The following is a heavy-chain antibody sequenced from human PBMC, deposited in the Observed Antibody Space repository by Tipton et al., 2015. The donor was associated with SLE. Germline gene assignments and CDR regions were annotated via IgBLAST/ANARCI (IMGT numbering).Heavy chain of an antibody. J-gene: IGHJ4*02. Sequence: SLRLSCAASGFTFSSYGMHWVRQAPGKGLEWVAVISYDGSNEYYADSVKGRFTISRDNSKNTLYLQMNSLRAEDTAVYYCARGCGSSWCFDYWGQGTLVTVSS. V-gene: IGHV3-30*03. CDR1: GFTFSSYG. CDR3: ARGCGSSWCFDY. D-gene: IGHD6-13*01. CDR2: ISYDGSNE.